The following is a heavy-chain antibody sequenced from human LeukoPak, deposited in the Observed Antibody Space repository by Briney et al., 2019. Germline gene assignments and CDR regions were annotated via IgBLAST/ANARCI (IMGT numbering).Heavy chain of an antibody. CDR2: MNPNSGNT. CDR1: GYTFTSYD. Sequence: GASVKVSCKASGYTFTSYDINWVRQATGQGLEWMGWMNPNSGNTGYAQKFQGRVTITRNTSISTAYMELSSLRSEDTAVYYCARAYYYDSSGYYYYYYYMDVWGKGTTVTVSS. J-gene: IGHJ6*03. CDR3: ARAYYYDSSGYYYYYYYMDV. V-gene: IGHV1-8*03. D-gene: IGHD3-22*01.